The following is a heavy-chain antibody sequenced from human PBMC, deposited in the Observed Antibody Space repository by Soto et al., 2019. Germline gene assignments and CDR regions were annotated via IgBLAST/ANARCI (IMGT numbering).Heavy chain of an antibody. CDR1: GGTLSSYG. J-gene: IGHJ6*02. CDR2: IIPIFGTA. Sequence: QVQLVQSGAEVKKPGSSVKVSCKASGGTLSSYGISWVRQAPGQGLEWMGGIIPIFGTANYAQKLQGRVTITADESTSTAYMELSSLRSEDTAVYYCARSVSTIFGVNYYYYGMDVWGQGTTVTVSS. D-gene: IGHD3-3*01. V-gene: IGHV1-69*12. CDR3: ARSVSTIFGVNYYYYGMDV.